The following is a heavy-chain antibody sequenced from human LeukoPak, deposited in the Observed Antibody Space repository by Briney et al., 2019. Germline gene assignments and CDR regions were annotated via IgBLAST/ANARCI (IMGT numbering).Heavy chain of an antibody. J-gene: IGHJ6*03. D-gene: IGHD3-10*01. CDR2: INHSGST. CDR1: GGSFSGYY. V-gene: IGHV4-34*01. CDR3: ARHRRVTMVRGTSYYYMDV. Sequence: SETLSLTCAVYGGSFSGYYWSWIRQPPGKGLEWIGEINHSGSTNYNPSLKSRVTISVDTSKNQFSLKLSSVTAADTAVYYYARHRRVTMVRGTSYYYMDVWGKGTTVIVSS.